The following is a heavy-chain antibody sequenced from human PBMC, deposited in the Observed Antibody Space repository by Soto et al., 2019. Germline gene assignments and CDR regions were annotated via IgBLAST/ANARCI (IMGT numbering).Heavy chain of an antibody. V-gene: IGHV3-23*01. D-gene: IGHD1-20*01. J-gene: IGHJ5*01. CDR3: AKDAVSYNGKWDWFDS. Sequence: LESGGGLVQPGGSLTLSCAASRFTFSDFAMNWDRQAPGKGLEWVSSIGGGADDTYYADSVKGRFTISRDNSKNTLYLQMDSLRDEDTAVYFCAKDAVSYNGKWDWFDSWGQGTLVIVSS. CDR2: IGGGADDT. CDR1: RFTFSDFA.